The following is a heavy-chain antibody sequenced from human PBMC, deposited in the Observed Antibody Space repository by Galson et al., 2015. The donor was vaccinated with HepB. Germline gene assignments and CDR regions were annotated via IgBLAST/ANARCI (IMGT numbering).Heavy chain of an antibody. CDR3: ARHNGDNFHYAMDV. V-gene: IGHV4-39*01. J-gene: IGHJ6*02. CDR1: GDSISSRNYY. Sequence: ETLSLTCSVSGDSISSRNYYWGWIRQSPGKGLEWIGSIYYTGNTYYIPSLKSRVTTSADTSKHKVSLTLASVTAADTALYYCARHNGDNFHYAMDVWGQGTTVTVSS. D-gene: IGHD4/OR15-4a*01. CDR2: IYYTGNT.